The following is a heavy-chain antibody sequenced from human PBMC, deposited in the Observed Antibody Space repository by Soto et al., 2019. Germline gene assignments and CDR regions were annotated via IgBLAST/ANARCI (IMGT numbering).Heavy chain of an antibody. J-gene: IGHJ6*03. CDR3: ARRGRTLPHYSYYMDV. CDR1: GFTFSNYV. Sequence: EVQLLEYGGGLVQPGGSLRLSCAASGFTFSNYVMSWVRQAPGKGLEWVSSVSNSGSNTYYAESVKGRVTISRDNSNNTLHLQMNSLRAEDTALYYCARRGRTLPHYSYYMDVWGKGTTVTVSS. V-gene: IGHV3-23*01. CDR2: VSNSGSNT.